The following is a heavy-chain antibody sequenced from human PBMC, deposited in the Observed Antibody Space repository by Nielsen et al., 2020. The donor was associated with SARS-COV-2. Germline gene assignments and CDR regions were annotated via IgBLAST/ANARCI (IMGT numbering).Heavy chain of an antibody. V-gene: IGHV3-23*01. D-gene: IGHD3-9*01. J-gene: IGHJ1*01. CDR2: ISGSGSNT. CDR1: GFTFSKFA. CDR3: ARGGGTGFYYEDLRH. Sequence: GESLKISCVASGFTFSKFAMSWVRQAPGKGLEWVSAISGSGSNTYYIDSVKGRFTISEDSSKNTVFLQMNSLRADDTGVYYCARGGGTGFYYEDLRHWGQGSLVTVSS.